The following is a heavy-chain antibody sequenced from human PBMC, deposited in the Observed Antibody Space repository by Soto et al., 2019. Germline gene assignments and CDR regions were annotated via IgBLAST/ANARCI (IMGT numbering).Heavy chain of an antibody. CDR3: ARGLSGSYSWFDP. CDR2: IYYSGST. Sequence: PSETLSLTCTVSGGSISSGGYDWSWIRQHPGKGLDWIGYIYYSGSTYYNPSPKSRVTISVDTSKKQFSLKLSSVTAADTAVYYCARGLSGSYSWFDPWGQGTLVTVSS. V-gene: IGHV4-31*03. D-gene: IGHD1-26*01. CDR1: GGSISSGGYD. J-gene: IGHJ5*02.